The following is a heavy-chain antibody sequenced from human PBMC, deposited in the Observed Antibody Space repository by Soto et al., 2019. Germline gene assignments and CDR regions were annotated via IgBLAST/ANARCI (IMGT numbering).Heavy chain of an antibody. CDR1: GYTFTSYG. D-gene: IGHD2-15*01. V-gene: IGHV1-18*01. CDR3: AREGDCSGGSCLIYYYYGMDV. J-gene: IGHJ6*02. CDR2: ISAYNGNT. Sequence: VQLVQSGAEVKKPGASVKVSCKASGYTFTSYGISWVRQAPGQGLEWMGWISAYNGNTNYAQKLQGRVTMTTDTSTSTAYMELRSLRSDDTAVYYCAREGDCSGGSCLIYYYYGMDVWGQGTTVTVSS.